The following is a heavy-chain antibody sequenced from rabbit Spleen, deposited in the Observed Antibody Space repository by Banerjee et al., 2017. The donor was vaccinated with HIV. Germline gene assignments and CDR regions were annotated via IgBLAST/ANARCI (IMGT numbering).Heavy chain of an antibody. V-gene: IGHV1S40*01. D-gene: IGHD1-1*01. Sequence: QSLEESGGDLVKPGASLTLTCTASGFSFIAGYYMCWVRQAPGKGLEWIACIYGGRSADTYYASWAKGRFTISKTSSTTVTLQMTSLTAADTATYFCARDTSSSFSSYGMDLWGPGTLVTVS. J-gene: IGHJ6*01. CDR2: IYGGRSADT. CDR1: GFSFIAGYY. CDR3: ARDTSSSFSSYGMDL.